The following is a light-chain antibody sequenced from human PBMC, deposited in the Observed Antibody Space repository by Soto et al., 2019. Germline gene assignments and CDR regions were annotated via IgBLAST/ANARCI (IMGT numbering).Light chain of an antibody. CDR3: QQANSFPLI. J-gene: IGKJ4*01. CDR1: QSISDW. Sequence: DIQMTQSPSSVSASVGDRVAITCRASQSISDWLAWYQQKPGKAPQLLIYGASVLESGVPSRFSGSGSGTDFTLTISSLQPEDSASYYCQQANSFPLIFGGGTKVEIE. CDR2: GAS. V-gene: IGKV1-12*01.